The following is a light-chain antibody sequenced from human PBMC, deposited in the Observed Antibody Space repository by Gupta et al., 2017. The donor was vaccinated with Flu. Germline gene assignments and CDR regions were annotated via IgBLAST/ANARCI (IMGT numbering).Light chain of an antibody. Sequence: VGDRVTITCRANQSISSRLTWYQQKPGKAPKLLIYKASYLESGVPSRFSGSGSGTEFTLTISNLQPDDFATYYCQQYDTYWTFGQGTKVEIQ. CDR3: QQYDTYWT. J-gene: IGKJ1*01. CDR2: KAS. CDR1: QSISSR. V-gene: IGKV1-5*03.